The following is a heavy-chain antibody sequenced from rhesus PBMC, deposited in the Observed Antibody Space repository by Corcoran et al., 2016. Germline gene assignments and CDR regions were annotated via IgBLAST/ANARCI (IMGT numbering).Heavy chain of an antibody. J-gene: IGHJ4*01. CDR3: TRDPRYSNYFDY. D-gene: IGHD4-23*01. CDR2: ISSASSYI. CDR1: GFTFGVYG. V-gene: IGHV3-183*01. Sequence: EVQLLACGGGLVQPGGSLRLSCAASGFTFGVYGMHWVRQAPGKGLEWVSSISSASSYIYYADSVKGRFTISRDNAKNSLSLQMSSLRAEDTAVYYCTRDPRYSNYFDYWGQGVLVTVSS.